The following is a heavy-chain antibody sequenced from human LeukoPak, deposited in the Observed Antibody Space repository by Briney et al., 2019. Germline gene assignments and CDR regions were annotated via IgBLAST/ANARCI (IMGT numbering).Heavy chain of an antibody. CDR1: GGSVSSGSYY. CDR3: ARQYRLSSSDPYYYGMDV. CDR2: IYYSGST. D-gene: IGHD6-6*01. Sequence: PSETLSLTCSVSGGSVSSGSYYWNWIRQPPGKGLEWIGYIYYSGSTNYNPSLQSRVTISVDTSKNQLSLKLSSVTAADTAVYYCARQYRLSSSDPYYYGMDVWGQGTTVTVSS. J-gene: IGHJ6*02. V-gene: IGHV4-61*01.